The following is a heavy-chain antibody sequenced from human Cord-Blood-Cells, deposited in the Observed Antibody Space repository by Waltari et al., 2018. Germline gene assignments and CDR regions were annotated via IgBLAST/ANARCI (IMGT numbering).Heavy chain of an antibody. CDR3: ARKYSSSWYGCYDY. D-gene: IGHD6-13*01. J-gene: IGHJ4*02. CDR1: GFTFSSYG. CDR2: IWYDGSNK. V-gene: IGHV3-33*01. Sequence: QVQLVESGGGVVQPGRSLRLSCAASGFTFSSYGMHWVRQAPGKGLEWVAVIWYDGSNKYYADSVKGRFTISRDNSKNTLYLQMNSLRAEDTAVYYCARKYSSSWYGCYDYWGQGTLVTVSS.